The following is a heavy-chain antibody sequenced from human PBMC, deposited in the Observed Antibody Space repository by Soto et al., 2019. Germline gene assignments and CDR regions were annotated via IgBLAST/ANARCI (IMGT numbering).Heavy chain of an antibody. CDR3: ARGIRNYYGVDV. CDR1: GFTFSTYW. V-gene: IGHV3-74*01. D-gene: IGHD5-18*01. J-gene: IGHJ6*02. CDR2: IKFDGSTT. Sequence: EVQVVESGGGLVQPGGSLRLSCVASGFTFSTYWMHWVRQAPGKGLVWVSRIKFDGSTTSYADSVKGRFTISRDNAKNTVYLQMNSLRAEATGVYYCARGIRNYYGVDVWGQGTTVTVSS.